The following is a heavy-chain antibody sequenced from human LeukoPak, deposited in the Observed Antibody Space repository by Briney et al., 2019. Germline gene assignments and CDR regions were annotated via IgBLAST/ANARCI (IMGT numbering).Heavy chain of an antibody. CDR2: ISGSGDST. Sequence: GGSLRLSCAASGFIFSSYTMSWVRQAPGKGLEWVSTISGSGDSTYYVDSVKGRFTISRDNSKNTLYLQVNSLRAEDTAVYYCAKDSPSAPVTSVWGQGTLVTVSS. D-gene: IGHD4-17*01. CDR3: AKDSPSAPVTSV. CDR1: GFIFSSYT. V-gene: IGHV3-23*01. J-gene: IGHJ4*02.